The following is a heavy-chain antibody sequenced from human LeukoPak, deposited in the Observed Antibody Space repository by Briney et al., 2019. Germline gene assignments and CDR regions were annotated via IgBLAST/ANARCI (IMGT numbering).Heavy chain of an antibody. Sequence: GGSLRLSCVLSGFNFDDYSIHWARQAPGKGLEWVGLIRWDVGRTHYGDSVKGRFTISRDKSRNSLYLQMSSVTTEDAALYYCAKEKLDTLWCTFDYWGQGTLVTVSS. CDR2: IRWDVGRT. D-gene: IGHD4/OR15-4a*01. J-gene: IGHJ4*02. CDR3: AKEKLDTLWCTFDY. V-gene: IGHV3-43*01. CDR1: GFNFDDYS.